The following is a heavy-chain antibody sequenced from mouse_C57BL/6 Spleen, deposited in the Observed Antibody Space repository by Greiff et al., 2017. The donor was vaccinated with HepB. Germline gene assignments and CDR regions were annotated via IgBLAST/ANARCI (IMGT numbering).Heavy chain of an antibody. CDR1: GYTFTSYW. J-gene: IGHJ1*03. CDR2: INPRNGGT. V-gene: IGHV1-53*01. Sequence: QVQLQQSGTDLVKPGASVKLSCKASGYTFTSYWMHWVKQRPGQGLEWMGNINPRNGGTNYKEKCKSKATLTVDKSSSTAYMQLSSLTSEDSAVYYCAGGDDEDVWGKGTTVTVSS. D-gene: IGHD1-1*02. CDR3: AGGDDEDV.